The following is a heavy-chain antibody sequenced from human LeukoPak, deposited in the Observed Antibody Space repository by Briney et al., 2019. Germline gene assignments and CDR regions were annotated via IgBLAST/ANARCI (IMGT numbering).Heavy chain of an antibody. Sequence: GGSLRLSCAASGFTVRSNYMSWVRQAPGKGLEWVSVIYSGGSTYYADSVKGRFTISRDNSKNTLYLQMNSLRAEDTAVYYCARLAGGNSWNYFDYWGQGTLVTVSS. CDR1: GFTVRSNY. V-gene: IGHV3-66*01. CDR3: ARLAGGNSWNYFDY. J-gene: IGHJ4*02. CDR2: IYSGGST. D-gene: IGHD4-23*01.